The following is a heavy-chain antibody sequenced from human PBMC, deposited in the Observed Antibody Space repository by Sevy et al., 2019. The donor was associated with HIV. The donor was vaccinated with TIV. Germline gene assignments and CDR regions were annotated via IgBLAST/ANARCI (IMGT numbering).Heavy chain of an antibody. Sequence: GGSLRLSCGASGFSFSAYAMSWVRQAPGKGLEWVSSISNAGGRPIYYADSVKGRFTISRDNSKNTLSLQMNSLRPEGTAVYYCVGGMVRGRADRYVDYWAGEPWSPSPQ. CDR1: GFSFSAYA. V-gene: IGHV3-23*03. CDR3: VGGMVRGRADRYVDY. J-gene: IGHJ4*02. CDR2: ISNAGGRPI. D-gene: IGHD3-10*01.